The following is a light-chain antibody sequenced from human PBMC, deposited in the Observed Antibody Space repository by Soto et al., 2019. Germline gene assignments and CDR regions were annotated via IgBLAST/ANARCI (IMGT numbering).Light chain of an antibody. J-gene: IGKJ3*01. CDR2: AAS. V-gene: IGKV1-9*01. CDR1: QGISSY. CDR3: QQLT. Sequence: IQLTQSPSSLSASVGDRVTSTCRASQGISSYLAWYQQKPGNAPKLLIYAASTLQSGVPSRFSGSGSGTDFTLTIRSLQPEDFATYYCQQLTFGPGTKVDIK.